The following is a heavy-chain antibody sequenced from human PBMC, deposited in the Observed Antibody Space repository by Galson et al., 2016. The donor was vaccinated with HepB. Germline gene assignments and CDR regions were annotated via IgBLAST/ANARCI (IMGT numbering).Heavy chain of an antibody. Sequence: SLRLSGAASGFSFSACAMTWVRQAPGKGLEWVAAISGSGAATYYADSVQGRFSISRDNAKNTLDLQMSSLRVDDTAVYFCAKDLRDGTYYLDYWGQGTLVTVTA. D-gene: IGHD5-24*01. V-gene: IGHV3-23*01. CDR2: ISGSGAAT. CDR3: AKDLRDGTYYLDY. J-gene: IGHJ4*02. CDR1: GFSFSACA.